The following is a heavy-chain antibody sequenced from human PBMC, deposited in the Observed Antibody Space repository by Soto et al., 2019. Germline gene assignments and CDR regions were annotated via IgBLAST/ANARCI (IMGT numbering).Heavy chain of an antibody. D-gene: IGHD2-21*01. V-gene: IGHV1-69*06. CDR1: GGTFSNYV. Sequence: SSVKVSCKASGGTFSNYVVNWVRQAPGQGLEWMGRIIPISGAPNYAQKFQGRVTITADKSTSTSYMELSSLRSEDTAVYYCARDMTRAVVPYFDFWGQGTLVTVSS. CDR2: IIPISGAP. CDR3: ARDMTRAVVPYFDF. J-gene: IGHJ4*02.